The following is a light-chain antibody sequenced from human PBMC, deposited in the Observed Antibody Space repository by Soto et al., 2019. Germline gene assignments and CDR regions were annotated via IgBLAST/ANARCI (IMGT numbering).Light chain of an antibody. CDR1: DSLVHSDGKTY. CDR2: QIS. CDR3: MQASQLRT. Sequence: PLPSAVTLGQPASFSCGSSDSLVHSDGKTYLGWLHLRPGQPPRLLIYQISRRPPGVPDRFSGSGAGTNFTLKISRVEPEDVGIFYCMQASQLRTFGQGTKVDI. V-gene: IGKV2-24*01. J-gene: IGKJ1*01.